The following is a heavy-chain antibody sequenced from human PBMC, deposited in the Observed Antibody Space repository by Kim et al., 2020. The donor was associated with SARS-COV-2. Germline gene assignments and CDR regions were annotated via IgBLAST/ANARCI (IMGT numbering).Heavy chain of an antibody. CDR2: INYSGNT. CDR1: GDSISRSRNY. V-gene: IGHV4-39*01. Sequence: SETLSLTCTVSGDSISRSRNYWGWIRQPPGKGLEWIGSINYSGNTYYNPSLKSRVTISVDTSKNQFSLKMRSVTAADTAVYYCARLVSENSAVEYWGQG. CDR3: ARLVSENSAVEY. J-gene: IGHJ4*02.